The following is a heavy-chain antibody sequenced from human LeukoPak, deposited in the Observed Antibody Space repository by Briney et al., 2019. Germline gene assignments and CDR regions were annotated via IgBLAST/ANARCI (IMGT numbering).Heavy chain of an antibody. CDR3: ARGCSGGSCYSQFDY. CDR2: IYHSGST. D-gene: IGHD2-15*01. Sequence: PSGTLSLTCAVSGGSISSSNWWSWVRQPPGKGLEWIGEIYHSGSTNYNPSLKSRVTISVDKSKNQSSLKLSSVTAADTAVYYCARGCSGGSCYSQFDYWGQGTLVTVSS. J-gene: IGHJ4*02. V-gene: IGHV4-4*02. CDR1: GGSISSSNW.